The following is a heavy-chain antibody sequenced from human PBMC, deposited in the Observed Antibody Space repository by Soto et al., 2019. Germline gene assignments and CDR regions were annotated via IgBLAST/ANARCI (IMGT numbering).Heavy chain of an antibody. CDR3: ARLVLLWFPAPGHNWFDP. J-gene: IGHJ5*02. Sequence: EVQLVQSGAEVKKPGESLKISCKGSGYSFTSYWIDWVRQMPGKGLEWMGIIYPGDSDTRYSPSFQGQVTISADKSISTAYLQWSSLKASDTAMYYCARLVLLWFPAPGHNWFDPWGQGTLVTVSS. CDR2: IYPGDSDT. V-gene: IGHV5-51*01. D-gene: IGHD3-10*01. CDR1: GYSFTSYW.